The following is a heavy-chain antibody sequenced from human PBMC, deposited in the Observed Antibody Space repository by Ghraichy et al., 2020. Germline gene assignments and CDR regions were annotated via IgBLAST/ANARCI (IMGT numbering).Heavy chain of an antibody. D-gene: IGHD2-8*01. CDR1: GYTFTSYG. J-gene: IGHJ1*01. CDR3: ARDFETLGYCTNGVCYFQH. CDR2: ISAYNGNT. Sequence: ASVKVSCKASGYTFTSYGISWVRQAPGQGLEWMGWISAYNGNTNYAQKLQGRVTMTTDTSTSTAYMELRSLRSDDTAVYYCARDFETLGYCTNGVCYFQHWGQGTLVTVSS. V-gene: IGHV1-18*01.